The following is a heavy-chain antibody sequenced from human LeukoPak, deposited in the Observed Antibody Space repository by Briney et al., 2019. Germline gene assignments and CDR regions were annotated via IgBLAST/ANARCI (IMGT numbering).Heavy chain of an antibody. CDR2: MNPNSGNT. Sequence: ASVTVSCKASGYTFTSYDINWVRQATGQGLEWMGWMNPNSGNTVYAQKFQGRVTMTRNTSISTAYMELSSLRSEDTAVYYCARRPVGSRRRYFDYWGQGTLVTVSS. CDR3: ARRPVGSRRRYFDY. CDR1: GYTFTSYD. D-gene: IGHD1-1*01. J-gene: IGHJ4*02. V-gene: IGHV1-8*01.